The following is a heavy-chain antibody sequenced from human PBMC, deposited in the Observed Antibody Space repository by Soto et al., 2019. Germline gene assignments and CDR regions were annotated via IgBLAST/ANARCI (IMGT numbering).Heavy chain of an antibody. CDR3: ARPDGYTLGPYFDY. D-gene: IGHD5-18*01. V-gene: IGHV3-30-3*01. J-gene: IGHJ4*02. CDR1: GFTFSSYA. CDR2: ISYDGSNK. Sequence: QVQLVESGGGVVQPGRSLRLSCAASGFTFSSYAMHWVRQAPGKGLEWVAVISYDGSNKYYADSVKGRFTISRDNSKNTLYLQMNSLRAEDTAVYYCARPDGYTLGPYFDYWGQGTLVTVSS.